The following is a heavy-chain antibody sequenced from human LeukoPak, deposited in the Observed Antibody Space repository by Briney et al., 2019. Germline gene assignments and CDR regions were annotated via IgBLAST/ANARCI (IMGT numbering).Heavy chain of an antibody. V-gene: IGHV4-59*12. J-gene: IGHJ4*02. CDR1: GVSISTYY. CDR2: IDYSGNT. D-gene: IGHD3-22*01. CDR3: ARWYYDSSGYRYFDY. Sequence: SETLSLTCTVSGVSISTYYWTWIRQPPGKGLEWIGNIDYSGNTKYNPSLKSRVTISVDTSKNHFSLKLSSVTAADTAVYYCARWYYDSSGYRYFDYWAREPWSSSPQ.